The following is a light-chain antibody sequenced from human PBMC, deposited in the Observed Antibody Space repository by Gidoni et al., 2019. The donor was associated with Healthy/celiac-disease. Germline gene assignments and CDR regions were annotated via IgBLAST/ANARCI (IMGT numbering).Light chain of an antibody. J-gene: IGLJ2*01. CDR2: GNS. Sequence: QSVLPQPPSVSGAPGPRVTISCTGSSSNIGAGYDVHWYQQLPGTAPKLLIYGNSNRPSGVPDRFSGSKSGTSASLAITGLQAEDEADYDCQSYDSSLSGVVFGGGTKLTVL. CDR1: SSNIGAGYD. V-gene: IGLV1-40*01. CDR3: QSYDSSLSGVV.